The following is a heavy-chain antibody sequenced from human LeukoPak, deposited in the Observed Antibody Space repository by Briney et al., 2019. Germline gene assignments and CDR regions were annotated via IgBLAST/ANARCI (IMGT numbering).Heavy chain of an antibody. CDR2: IYNSGST. V-gene: IGHV4-59*01. D-gene: IGHD6-13*01. Sequence: SETLSLTCTVSGGSIRSYYWSWIRQPPGKGLEWIGYIYNSGSTNYNPSLKSRVTISVDTSKNQFSLKLTSVTAADTAVHYCARVYYSSTYDYWYFDLWGRGTLVTVSS. CDR1: GGSIRSYY. CDR3: ARVYYSSTYDYWYFDL. J-gene: IGHJ2*01.